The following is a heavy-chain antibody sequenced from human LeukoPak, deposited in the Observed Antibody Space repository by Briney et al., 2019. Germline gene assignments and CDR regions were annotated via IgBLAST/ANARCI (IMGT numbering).Heavy chain of an antibody. J-gene: IGHJ5*02. CDR1: GYTFTGYY. V-gene: IGHV1-2*02. CDR2: INPNSGGT. Sequence: ASVKVSCKASGYTFTGYYMHWVRQAPGQGLEWMGWINPNSGGTNYAQKFQGRVTMTRDTSISTAYMELSRLRSDDTAVYYCARATGYNWNYAGGRFDPWDQGTLVTVSS. CDR3: ARATGYNWNYAGGRFDP. D-gene: IGHD1-7*01.